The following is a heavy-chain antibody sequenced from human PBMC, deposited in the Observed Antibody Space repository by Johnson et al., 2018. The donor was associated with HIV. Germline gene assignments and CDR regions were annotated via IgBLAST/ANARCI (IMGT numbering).Heavy chain of an antibody. CDR3: AREQELIGERAFDI. CDR1: GFTFINYW. D-gene: IGHD6-13*01. CDR2: MNGDGKST. J-gene: IGHJ3*02. Sequence: VQLLESGGGLVQPGGSLRLSCAASGFTFINYWMHWVRQAPGKGLVWVSRMNGDGKSTTYADSVKGRFTISRDNAKNTLYLQMNSLRAEDTAVYYCAREQELIGERAFDIWGQGTMVTVSS. V-gene: IGHV3-74*01.